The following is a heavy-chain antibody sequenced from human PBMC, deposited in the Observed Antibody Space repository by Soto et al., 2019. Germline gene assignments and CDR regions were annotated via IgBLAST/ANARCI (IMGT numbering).Heavy chain of an antibody. J-gene: IGHJ6*02. Sequence: ASVKVSCKASGYTFTIYAMHWVRQAPGQRLEWMGWINVGNGNTKYSQKFQGRVTITRDTSASTAYMELSSLRSEDTAVYYCARRGDGMDVWGQGTTVTVSS. D-gene: IGHD3-10*01. V-gene: IGHV1-3*01. CDR2: INVGNGNT. CDR3: ARRGDGMDV. CDR1: GYTFTIYA.